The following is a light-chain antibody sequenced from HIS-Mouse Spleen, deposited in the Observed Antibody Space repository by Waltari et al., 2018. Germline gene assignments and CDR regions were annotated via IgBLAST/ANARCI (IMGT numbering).Light chain of an antibody. J-gene: IGLJ1*01. CDR1: SSDVGGYNY. Sequence: QSALTQPRSVSGSPGQSVTISCTGTSSDVGGYNYVSWYQQHPGKAPKLMIYDVSKRPSGGPDRLSGSKSGNTASLTISGLQAEDEADYYCCSYAGSDTGVFGTGTKVTVL. V-gene: IGLV2-11*01. CDR3: CSYAGSDTGV. CDR2: DVS.